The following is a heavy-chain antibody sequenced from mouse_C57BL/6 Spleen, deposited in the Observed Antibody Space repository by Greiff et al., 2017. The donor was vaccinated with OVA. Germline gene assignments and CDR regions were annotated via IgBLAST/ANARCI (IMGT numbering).Heavy chain of an antibody. CDR3: ARRDDYDPFAY. V-gene: IGHV1-26*01. D-gene: IGHD2-4*01. Sequence: VQLQQSGPELVKPGASVKISCKASGYTFTDYYMNWVKQSHGKSLEWIGDINPNNGGTSYNQKFKGKATLTVDKSSSTAYMELRSLTSEDSAVYYCARRDDYDPFAYWGQGTLVTVSA. CDR2: INPNNGGT. CDR1: GYTFTDYY. J-gene: IGHJ3*01.